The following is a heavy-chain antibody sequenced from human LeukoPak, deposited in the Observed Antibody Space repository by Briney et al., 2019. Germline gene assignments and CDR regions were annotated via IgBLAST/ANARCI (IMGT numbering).Heavy chain of an antibody. J-gene: IGHJ3*02. Sequence: PGGSLRLSCAASGFTSDDYAMHWVRQAPGKGLEWVSGISWNSGSIGYADSVKGRFTISRDNAKNSLYLQMNSLRAEDTALYYCAKGRFLEWSHDAFDIWGQGTMVTVSS. V-gene: IGHV3-9*02. CDR2: ISWNSGSI. D-gene: IGHD3-3*01. CDR3: AKGRFLEWSHDAFDI. CDR1: GFTSDDYA.